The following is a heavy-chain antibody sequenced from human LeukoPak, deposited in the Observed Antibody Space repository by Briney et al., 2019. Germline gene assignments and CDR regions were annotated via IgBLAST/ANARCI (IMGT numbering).Heavy chain of an antibody. CDR2: ISYDGSNK. V-gene: IGHV3-30*04. Sequence: GGSLRLSCAASGFTFSLYNMNWVRQAPGKGLEWVAVISYDGSNKYYADSVKGRFTISRDNSKNTLYLQMNSLRAEDTAVYYCARPYCGGDCYFDDAFDIWGQGTMVTVSS. CDR3: ARPYCGGDCYFDDAFDI. J-gene: IGHJ3*02. D-gene: IGHD2-21*02. CDR1: GFTFSLYN.